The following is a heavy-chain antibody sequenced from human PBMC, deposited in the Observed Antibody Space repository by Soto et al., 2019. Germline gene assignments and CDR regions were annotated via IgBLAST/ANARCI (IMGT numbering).Heavy chain of an antibody. V-gene: IGHV3-30*18. Sequence: QVQLVESGGGVVQPGRSLRLSCAASGFTFSSYGMHWVRQAPGKGLEWVAVISYDGSNKYYADSVKGRFTISRDNSKKPWFLKMNSLGAENTVVYNGAKDELRFLECLAFYGRDVWGQGTTVTVSS. CDR1: GFTFSSYG. CDR3: AKDELRFLECLAFYGRDV. D-gene: IGHD3-3*01. CDR2: ISYDGSNK. J-gene: IGHJ6*02.